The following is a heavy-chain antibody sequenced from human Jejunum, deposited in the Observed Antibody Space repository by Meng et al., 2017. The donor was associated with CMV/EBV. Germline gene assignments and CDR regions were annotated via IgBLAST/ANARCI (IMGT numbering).Heavy chain of an antibody. V-gene: IGHV1-18*01. D-gene: IGHD5-18*01. J-gene: IGHJ4*02. Sequence: QVQLVQSGAEVKKPGASVKVSSKASGYTFTSYGISWVRQAPGQGLEWMGWISGYNGNTNYAQNLQGRVTMTTDTSTNTAYMGLSSLRSDDTAVYYCARGGKLDTAMAPDYWGQGTLVTVSS. CDR2: ISGYNGNT. CDR1: GYTFTSYG. CDR3: ARGGKLDTAMAPDY.